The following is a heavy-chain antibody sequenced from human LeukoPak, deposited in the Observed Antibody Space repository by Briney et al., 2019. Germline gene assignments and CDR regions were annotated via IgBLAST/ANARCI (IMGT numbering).Heavy chain of an antibody. D-gene: IGHD1-1*01. V-gene: IGHV4-59*01. CDR1: GGSISSYY. Sequence: SETLSLTCTVSGGSISSYYWSWIRQPPGKGLEWIGYIYYSGSTNYNPSLKSRVTISVDTSKNQFSLKLSSVTAVDTAVYYCAREHDRHYYFDYWGQGTLVTVSS. CDR3: AREHDRHYYFDY. CDR2: IYYSGST. J-gene: IGHJ4*02.